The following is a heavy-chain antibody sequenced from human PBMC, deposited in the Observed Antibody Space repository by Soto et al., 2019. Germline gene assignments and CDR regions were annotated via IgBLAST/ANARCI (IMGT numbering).Heavy chain of an antibody. CDR2: FDPEDGET. Sequence: ASVKVSCKVSGYTLTELSMHWVRQAPGKGLEWMGGFDPEDGETIYAQKFKGRVTITEDTSTDTAFLELSSLRSEDTAVYYCATRSRMFGELLGGFDYWGQ. V-gene: IGHV1-24*01. CDR1: GYTLTELS. J-gene: IGHJ4*01. CDR3: ATRSRMFGELLGGFDY. D-gene: IGHD3-10*02.